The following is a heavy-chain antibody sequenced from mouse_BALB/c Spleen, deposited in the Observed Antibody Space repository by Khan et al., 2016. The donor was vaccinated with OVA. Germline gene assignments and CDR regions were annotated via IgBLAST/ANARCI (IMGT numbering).Heavy chain of an antibody. CDR1: GYSITSGYA. Sequence: VQLKESGPGLVKPSQSLSLTCTVTGYSITSGYAWNWIRQFPGNKLEWMGYISYRGVTSYTPSLKSRISITRDQSKTQFFLQLTAVTTEDTATDYCARGNYYGYYFDYWGQGTTLTVSS. D-gene: IGHD1-1*01. V-gene: IGHV3-2*02. CDR2: ISYRGVT. CDR3: ARGNYYGYYFDY. J-gene: IGHJ2*01.